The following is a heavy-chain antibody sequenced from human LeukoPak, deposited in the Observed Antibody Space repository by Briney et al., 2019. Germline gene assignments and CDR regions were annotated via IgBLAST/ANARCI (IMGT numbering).Heavy chain of an antibody. Sequence: GGSLRLSCAASGLTFSSYGMHWVRQAPGKGLEWVAVISYDGSNKYYADSVKGRFTISRDNSKNTLYLQMNSLRAEDTAVYYCAKDRRGYCSGGSCRTHFDYWGQGTLVTVSS. D-gene: IGHD2-15*01. CDR2: ISYDGSNK. CDR3: AKDRRGYCSGGSCRTHFDY. CDR1: GLTFSSYG. J-gene: IGHJ4*02. V-gene: IGHV3-30*18.